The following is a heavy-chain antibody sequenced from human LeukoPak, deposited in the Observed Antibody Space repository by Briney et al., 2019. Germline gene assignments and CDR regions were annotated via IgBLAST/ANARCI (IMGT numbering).Heavy chain of an antibody. V-gene: IGHV3-21*01. D-gene: IGHD4-17*01. CDR2: ISSSSSYI. Sequence: GGSLRLSCAASGFTFSSYSMNWVRQAPGKGLEWVSSISSSSSYIYYADSVKGRFTISRDNAKNSLYLQMNSLRAEDTAVYYCARGPKMTTVTTVRYFDYWGQGPLVTVSS. CDR3: ARGPKMTTVTTVRYFDY. J-gene: IGHJ4*02. CDR1: GFTFSSYS.